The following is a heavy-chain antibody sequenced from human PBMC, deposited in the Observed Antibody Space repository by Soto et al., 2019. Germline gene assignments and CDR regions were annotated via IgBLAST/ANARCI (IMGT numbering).Heavy chain of an antibody. V-gene: IGHV1-69*01. CDR1: GGTFSSYA. CDR2: IIPIFGTA. CDR3: AREVGGFLEWLSPGFDY. Sequence: QVQLVQSGAEVKKPGSSVKVSCKASGGTFSSYAISWVRQAPGQGLEWMGGIIPIFGTANYAQKFQGRVTITADESTSTAYMELSSLRSEDTAVYCCAREVGGFLEWLSPGFDYWGQGTLVTVSS. D-gene: IGHD3-3*01. J-gene: IGHJ4*02.